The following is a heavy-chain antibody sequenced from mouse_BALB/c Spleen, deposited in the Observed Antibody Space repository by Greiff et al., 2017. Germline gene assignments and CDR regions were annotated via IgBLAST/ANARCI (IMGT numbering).Heavy chain of an antibody. CDR1: GFNIKDTY. D-gene: IGHD1-2*01. CDR3: ASFITTVPSAY. Sequence: EVQLQESGAELVKPGASVKLSCTASGFNIKDTYMHWVKQRPEQGLEWIGRIDPANGNTKYDPKFQGKATITADTSSNTAYLQLSSLTSEDTAVYYCASFITTVPSAYWGQGTLVTVSA. CDR2: IDPANGNT. J-gene: IGHJ3*01. V-gene: IGHV14-3*02.